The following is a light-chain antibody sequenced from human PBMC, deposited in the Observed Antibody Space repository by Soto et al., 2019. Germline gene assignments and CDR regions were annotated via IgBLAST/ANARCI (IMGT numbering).Light chain of an antibody. CDR2: DAS. V-gene: IGKV1-5*01. CDR1: QSISSW. CDR3: QQYNSYWT. Sequence: DIQMTQSPSTLSASVGDRVTITCRASQSISSWLAWYQQKPGKAPKLLIYDASSLESVVTSSFSGSGSGTAFPLTISSLQPDDFATYYCQQYNSYWTFGQGTKVEIK. J-gene: IGKJ1*01.